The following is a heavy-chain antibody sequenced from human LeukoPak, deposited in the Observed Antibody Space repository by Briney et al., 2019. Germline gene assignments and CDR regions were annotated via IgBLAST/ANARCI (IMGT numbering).Heavy chain of an antibody. Sequence: ASVKVSCKASGYTFTGYYMHWVRQAPEQGLEWMGWINPNSGGTNYAQKFQGRVTMTRDTSISTAYMELSRLRSDDTAVYYCARDRALSQYYYYYGMDVWGQGTTVTVSS. CDR1: GYTFTGYY. CDR3: ARDRALSQYYYYYGMDV. J-gene: IGHJ6*02. CDR2: INPNSGGT. V-gene: IGHV1-2*02. D-gene: IGHD5-24*01.